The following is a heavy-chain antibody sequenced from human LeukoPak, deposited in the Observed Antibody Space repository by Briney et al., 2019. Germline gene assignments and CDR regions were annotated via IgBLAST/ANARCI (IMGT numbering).Heavy chain of an antibody. J-gene: IGHJ5*02. Sequence: ASETLSLTCAVYGGSFSGYYWSWIRQPPGKGLEWIGEINHSGSTNYNPSLKSRVTISVDTSKNQFSLKLSSVTAADTAVYYCARGFRYRGGVPGPFWFDPWGQGTLVTVSS. CDR3: ARGFRYRGGVPGPFWFDP. CDR2: INHSGST. CDR1: GGSFSGYY. V-gene: IGHV4-34*01. D-gene: IGHD3-10*01.